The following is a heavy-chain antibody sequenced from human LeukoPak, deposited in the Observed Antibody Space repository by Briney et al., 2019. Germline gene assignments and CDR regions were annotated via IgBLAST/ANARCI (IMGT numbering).Heavy chain of an antibody. CDR2: IYYSGST. V-gene: IGHV4-39*01. J-gene: IGHJ4*02. D-gene: IGHD3-22*01. CDR1: GGSISSSSYY. CDR3: ARGYYDSSGYYIDY. Sequence: SETLSLTCTVSGGSISSSSYYWGWIRQPPGKGLEWIGSIYYSGSTYYNPSLKSRVTIPVDTSKNQFSLKLSSVTAADTAVYYCARGYYDSSGYYIDYWGQGTLVTVSS.